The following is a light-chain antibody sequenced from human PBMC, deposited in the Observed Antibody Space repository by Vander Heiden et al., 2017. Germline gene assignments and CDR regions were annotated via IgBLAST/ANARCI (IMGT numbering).Light chain of an antibody. CDR2: KDD. CDR1: ALANQY. V-gene: IGLV3-25*03. Sequence: SYELTQPPSVSVSPGQTARITCPGDALANQYAYWSQQKPGQAPVLVIYKDDERPSGIPERFSGSSSETTVTLTISGVQAEDEADYYCQSADSNGTWVFGGGTKLTVL. CDR3: QSADSNGTWV. J-gene: IGLJ3*02.